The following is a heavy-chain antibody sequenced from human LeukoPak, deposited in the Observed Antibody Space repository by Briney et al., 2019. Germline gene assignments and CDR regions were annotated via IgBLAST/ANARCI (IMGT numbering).Heavy chain of an antibody. V-gene: IGHV4-59*08. CDR1: GGSISSYY. CDR3: ARRSHYAVDY. Sequence: SETLSLTCTVSGGSISSYYWSWIRQPPGKGLEWIGYIYYSGSTNYNPSLKSRVTISVDTSKNQFSLKLSTVTAADTAVYYCARRSHYAVDYWGQGTLVTVSS. CDR2: IYYSGST. D-gene: IGHD4-17*01. J-gene: IGHJ4*02.